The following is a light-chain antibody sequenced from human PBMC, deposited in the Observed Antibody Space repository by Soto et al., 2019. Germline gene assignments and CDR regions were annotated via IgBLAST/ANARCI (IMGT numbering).Light chain of an antibody. J-gene: IGKJ2*01. CDR3: QQSYSSPPT. CDR2: SAS. CDR1: QSISNY. Sequence: DIQMTQSPSSLSASVGDRVSITCRASQSISNYLNWYKQRPGKAPELLIYSASSLPSGVPSRFSGRGSGTDLTLTITTLLPEDFATYYCQQSYSSPPTFGQGTKLDIK. V-gene: IGKV1-39*01.